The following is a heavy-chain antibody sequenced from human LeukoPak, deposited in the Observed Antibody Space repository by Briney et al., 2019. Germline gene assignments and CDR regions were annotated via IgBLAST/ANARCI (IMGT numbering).Heavy chain of an antibody. J-gene: IGHJ3*02. CDR2: IYYSGST. V-gene: IGHV4-61*01. CDR3: ATILGSGWYLAFDI. CDR1: GVSVSSGSYY. D-gene: IGHD6-19*01. Sequence: SETLSLTCTVSGVSVSSGSYYWSWIRQPPGKGLEWIGYIYYSGSTNYNPSLKSRVTISVDTSKNQFSLKLSSVTAADTAVYYCATILGSGWYLAFDIWGQGTMVTVSS.